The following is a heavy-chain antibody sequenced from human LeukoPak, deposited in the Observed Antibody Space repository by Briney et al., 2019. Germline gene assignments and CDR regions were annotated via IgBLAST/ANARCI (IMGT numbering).Heavy chain of an antibody. Sequence: GASVKVSCKASGYTFNSHSMSWVRQAPGQGLEWMGWINTNTGNPTYAQGFTGRFVFSLDTSVSTAYLQISSLKAEDTAVYYCARDRLDYYDSSGYYPNWFDPWGQGTLVTVSS. D-gene: IGHD3-22*01. J-gene: IGHJ5*02. CDR3: ARDRLDYYDSSGYYPNWFDP. CDR2: INTNTGNP. V-gene: IGHV7-4-1*02. CDR1: GYTFNSHS.